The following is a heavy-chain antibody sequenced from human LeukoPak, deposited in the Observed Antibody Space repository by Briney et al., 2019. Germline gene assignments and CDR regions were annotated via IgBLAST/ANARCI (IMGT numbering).Heavy chain of an antibody. V-gene: IGHV4-38-2*02. D-gene: IGHD5-24*01. J-gene: IGHJ4*02. CDR3: ARGRRDGYNLEYFDN. CDR2: VHHSGRT. Sequence: SETLSLTCTVSGYSISTNYSWGWIRQPPGKGLEWIGSVHHSGRTYYNPSLKSRLTISLETSKKHFSLKLSSVTSADTAVYYCARGRRDGYNLEYFDNWGQGTLVTVSS. CDR1: GYSISTNYS.